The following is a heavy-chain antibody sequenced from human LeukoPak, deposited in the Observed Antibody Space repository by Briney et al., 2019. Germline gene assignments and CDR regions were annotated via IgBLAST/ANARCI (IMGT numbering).Heavy chain of an antibody. CDR2: ISAYNGNT. J-gene: IGHJ4*02. Sequence: ASVKVSCKASGYTFSSYYMHWVRQAPGQGLEWMGWISAYNGNTNYAQKLQGRVTMTTDTSTSTAYMELRSLRSDDTAVYYCARENYGSGKVDPWGQGTLVTVSS. D-gene: IGHD3-10*01. CDR3: ARENYGSGKVDP. CDR1: GYTFSSYY. V-gene: IGHV1-18*04.